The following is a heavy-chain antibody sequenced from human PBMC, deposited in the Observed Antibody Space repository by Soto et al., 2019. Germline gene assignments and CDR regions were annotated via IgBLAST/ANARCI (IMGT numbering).Heavy chain of an antibody. D-gene: IGHD3-22*01. CDR2: IYYSGST. CDR3: ARDRGTSYYDSSGYSGPNWFDP. Sequence: SETLSLTCTVSGGSISSYYWSWIRQPPGKGLEWIGYIYYSGSTNYNPSLKSRVTISVDTSKNQFSLKLSSVTAADTAVYYCARDRGTSYYDSSGYSGPNWFDPWGQGTLVTVSS. CDR1: GGSISSYY. J-gene: IGHJ5*02. V-gene: IGHV4-59*01.